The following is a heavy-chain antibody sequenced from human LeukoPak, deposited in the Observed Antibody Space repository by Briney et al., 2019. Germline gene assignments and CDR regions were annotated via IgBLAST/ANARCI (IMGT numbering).Heavy chain of an antibody. J-gene: IGHJ1*01. CDR3: ARSRRGGYYFQH. CDR2: INPSGGST. Sequence: ASVKVSCKASGYTFTGYYMHWVRQAPGQGLEWMGIINPSGGSTSYAQKFQGRVTMTRDTSTSTVYMELSSLRSEDTAVYYCARSRRGGYYFQHWGQGTLVTVSS. D-gene: IGHD3-22*01. V-gene: IGHV1-46*01. CDR1: GYTFTGYY.